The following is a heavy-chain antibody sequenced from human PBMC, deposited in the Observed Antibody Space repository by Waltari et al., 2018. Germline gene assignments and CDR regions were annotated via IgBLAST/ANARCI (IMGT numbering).Heavy chain of an antibody. V-gene: IGHV1-69*01. D-gene: IGHD3-22*01. Sequence: QVQLVQSGAEVKKPGSSVKVSCKASGGTFSSYAISWVRQAPGQGLEWMGGITPMFGTANYAQKCQGRGTMPADESTDTAYRGRSSLRSEDTAVYYWGGGGGVEEGFSGLAFDIWGQGTMVTVSS. CDR2: ITPMFGTA. J-gene: IGHJ3*02. CDR1: GGTFSSYA. CDR3: GGGGGVEEGFSGLAFDI.